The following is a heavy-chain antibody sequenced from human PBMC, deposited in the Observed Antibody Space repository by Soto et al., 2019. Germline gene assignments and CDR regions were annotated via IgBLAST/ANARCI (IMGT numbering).Heavy chain of an antibody. CDR3: AKAPAGIAVFDY. J-gene: IGHJ4*02. D-gene: IGHD6-19*01. CDR1: GFTFSSYN. Sequence: QVRLVESGGGVVQPGTSLRPSCAASGFTFSSYNMHWVRQAPGKGLEWVAIISYDGSNKNYADSVKGRFTISRDNSKNTLYLQMNSLRPEDTAVFYCAKAPAGIAVFDYWGQGTLVTVSS. V-gene: IGHV3-30*18. CDR2: ISYDGSNK.